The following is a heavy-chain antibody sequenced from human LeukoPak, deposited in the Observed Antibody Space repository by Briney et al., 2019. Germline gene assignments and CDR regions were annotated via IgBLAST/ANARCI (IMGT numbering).Heavy chain of an antibody. Sequence: GGSLRLSCAASGFIFRNYGLHWARQAPGKGLEWVAFVSDDEDNKYYPDSVRGRFTISRDNSKNTVYLQLNSLRDEDTAVYFCAKARGKLVNIYFEYWGHGTLVTVSS. CDR3: AKARGKLVNIYFEY. CDR2: VSDDEDNK. J-gene: IGHJ4*01. V-gene: IGHV3-30*02. CDR1: GFIFRNYG. D-gene: IGHD2/OR15-2a*01.